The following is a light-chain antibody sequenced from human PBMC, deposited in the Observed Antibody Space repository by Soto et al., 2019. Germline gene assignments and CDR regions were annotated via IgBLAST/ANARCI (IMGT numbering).Light chain of an antibody. CDR2: DVS. CDR3: CSYTRSATLI. V-gene: IGLV2-14*01. J-gene: IGLJ1*01. CDR1: SGDIGDYNY. Sequence: QSALTQPASVSGSPGQSITISRVGTSGDIGDYNYVSWYQQHPGKVPKVIIYDVSNRPSGVSYRFSGTKSGNTASLTVSGLQAEDEAEYYCCSYTRSATLIFGTGTKVNVL.